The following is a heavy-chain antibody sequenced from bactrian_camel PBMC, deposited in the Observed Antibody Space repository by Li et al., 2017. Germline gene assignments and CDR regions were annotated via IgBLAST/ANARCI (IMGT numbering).Heavy chain of an antibody. J-gene: IGHJ4*01. CDR2: LYTNGAYNTI. D-gene: IGHD2*01. V-gene: IGHV3-3*01. CDR1: GYTYSPAC. Sequence: HVQLVESGGGSVQAGGSLRLSCAFSGYTYSPACMGWFRQAPGKEREGVASLYTNGAYNTINYGDSVKGRFTISQDNDKNTVSLMMNSLIPEDTAMYYCAANFGPYCSGPYLARRANFEGQGTQVTVS.